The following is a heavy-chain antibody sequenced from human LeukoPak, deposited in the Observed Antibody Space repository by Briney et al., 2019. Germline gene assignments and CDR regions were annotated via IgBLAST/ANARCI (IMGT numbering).Heavy chain of an antibody. CDR1: GGSISSGSYY. D-gene: IGHD3-22*01. Sequence: SETLSLTCTVSGGSISSGSYYWSWIRQPAGKGLEWIGRIYTSGSTNYNPSLKSRVTISVDTSKNQFSLKLSSVTAADTAVYYCARNSGYYYGDFDYWGQGTLVTVSS. CDR3: ARNSGYYYGDFDY. CDR2: IYTSGST. V-gene: IGHV4-61*02. J-gene: IGHJ4*02.